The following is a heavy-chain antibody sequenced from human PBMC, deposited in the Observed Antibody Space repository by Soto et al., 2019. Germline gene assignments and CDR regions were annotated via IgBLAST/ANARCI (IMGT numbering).Heavy chain of an antibody. V-gene: IGHV4-31*03. CDR1: GGSISSGGYY. Sequence: QVQLQESGPGLVKPSQTLSLTCTVSGGSISSGGYYWSWIRQHPGKGLEWIGYIYYSGSTYYNPFLKSRVTLSVDTPKNQFSLKLSSVTAEDTAVYYCARELDYYDSSGYVDYWGQGTLVTVSS. D-gene: IGHD3-22*01. CDR3: ARELDYYDSSGYVDY. J-gene: IGHJ4*02. CDR2: IYYSGST.